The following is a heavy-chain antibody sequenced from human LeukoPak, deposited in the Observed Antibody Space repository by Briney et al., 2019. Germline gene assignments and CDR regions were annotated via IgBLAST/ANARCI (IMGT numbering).Heavy chain of an antibody. Sequence: GGSLRLSCAASGFTFNDYYMSWIRQAPGKGLEWVSYISSSGNIIYYADSVKGRFTISRDNAKNSLYLQMNSLRAEDTAVYYCARRRYNWNAIDYWGQGTLVTVSS. V-gene: IGHV3-11*01. CDR3: ARRRYNWNAIDY. CDR1: GFTFNDYY. CDR2: ISSSGNII. J-gene: IGHJ4*02. D-gene: IGHD1-20*01.